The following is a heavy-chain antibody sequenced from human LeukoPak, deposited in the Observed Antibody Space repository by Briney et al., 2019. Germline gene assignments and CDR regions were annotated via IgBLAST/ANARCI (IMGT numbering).Heavy chain of an antibody. V-gene: IGHV4-34*01. CDR3: ARGRGYDFWSGSQKYNWFDP. D-gene: IGHD3-3*01. J-gene: IGHJ5*02. CDR1: GGSFSGYY. CDR2: INHSGST. Sequence: SETLSLTCAVYGGSFSGYYWSWIRQPPGKGLEWIGEINHSGSTNYNPSLKSRVTISVDTSKNQFSLKLSSVTAADTAVYYCARGRGYDFWSGSQKYNWFDPWGQGTLVTVSS.